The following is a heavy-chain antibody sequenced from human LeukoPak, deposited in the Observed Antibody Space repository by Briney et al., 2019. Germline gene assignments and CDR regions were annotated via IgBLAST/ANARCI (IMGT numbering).Heavy chain of an antibody. J-gene: IGHJ5*02. CDR2: IYYSGST. CDR3: ARDAVSLANWFDP. Sequence: SETLSLTCTVSGGSISSSSYYWGWIRQPPGKGLEWIGSIYYSGSTYYNPSLKSRVPISVDTSKNQFSLKLSSVTAADTAVYYCARDAVSLANWFDPWGQGTLVTVSS. V-gene: IGHV4-39*01. CDR1: GGSISSSSYY.